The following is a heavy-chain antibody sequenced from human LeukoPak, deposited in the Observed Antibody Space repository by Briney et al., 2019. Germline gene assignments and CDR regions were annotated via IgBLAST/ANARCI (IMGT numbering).Heavy chain of an antibody. Sequence: GGSLRLSCAASGFTFSGYAMSWVRQSPGKGLDWVSTISGGGGSTYYAYYTDSVRGRFTISRDNSKNTLYLQMNSLRAEDTAVYYCAKFYDILTGYFDYWGQGTLVTVSS. CDR1: GFTFSGYA. CDR3: AKFYDILTGYFDY. CDR2: ISGGGGST. D-gene: IGHD3-9*01. J-gene: IGHJ4*02. V-gene: IGHV3-23*01.